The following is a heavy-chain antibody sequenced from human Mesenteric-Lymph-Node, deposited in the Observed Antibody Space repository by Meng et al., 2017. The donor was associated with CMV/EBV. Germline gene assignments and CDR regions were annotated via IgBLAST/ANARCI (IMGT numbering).Heavy chain of an antibody. V-gene: IGHV3-53*01. D-gene: IGHD1-26*01. Sequence: GESLKISCVASGFTVNSKSVSWVRQAPGKGLEWVSDIYSGGRTYYADSVKGRFTISRDNSKNTVYLQMNSLRAEDTAVYYCAREDSGSYYFDYWGQGTLVTVSS. CDR2: IYSGGRT. J-gene: IGHJ4*02. CDR3: AREDSGSYYFDY. CDR1: GFTVNSKS.